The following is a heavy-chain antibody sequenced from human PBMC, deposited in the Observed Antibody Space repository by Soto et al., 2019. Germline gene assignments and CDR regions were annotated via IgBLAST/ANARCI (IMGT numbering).Heavy chain of an antibody. CDR3: AKGDNLGPKTGYAFDP. D-gene: IGHD5-12*01. CDR2: TYFRSKWYN. CDR1: GDSVSSNTAS. J-gene: IGHJ5*02. V-gene: IGHV6-1*01. Sequence: SQTLSLTCAISGDSVSSNTASWNWIRQSPSRGFEWLGRTYFRSKWYNDYAVSVKSRIIINPDTSNNQFSLQLNSVTPEDTAVYFCAKGDNLGPKTGYAFDPWGQGIMVTVSS.